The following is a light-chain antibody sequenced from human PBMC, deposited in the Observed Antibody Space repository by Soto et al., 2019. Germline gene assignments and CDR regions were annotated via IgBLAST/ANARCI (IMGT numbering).Light chain of an antibody. V-gene: IGKV3-20*01. J-gene: IGKJ2*01. Sequence: EIVLTQSPGTLSLSPGERATLSCRASQSVSSSYLAWYQQKPGQAPRLLIYGASSRATGIPDRFSGSGSGTDFTLTISRLEPEDFSVYYCQQYGSSPPYTFVHGTKLKIK. CDR2: GAS. CDR1: QSVSSSY. CDR3: QQYGSSPPYT.